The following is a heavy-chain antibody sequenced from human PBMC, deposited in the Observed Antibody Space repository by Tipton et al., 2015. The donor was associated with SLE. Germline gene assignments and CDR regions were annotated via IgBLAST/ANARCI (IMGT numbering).Heavy chain of an antibody. D-gene: IGHD6-13*01. Sequence: QVQLVQSGAEVKKPGASVKVSCKVSGYTLTEIAMHWVRQAPGKGLEWVGGFDPERGETIYAQKFQGRVTMTEDTSSNTAYIELSSLRSEDTDVYYCETASTYRITAAGYYFDHWGQGTLVTVSS. V-gene: IGHV1-24*01. CDR2: FDPERGET. CDR3: ETASTYRITAAGYYFDH. J-gene: IGHJ4*02. CDR1: GYTLTEIA.